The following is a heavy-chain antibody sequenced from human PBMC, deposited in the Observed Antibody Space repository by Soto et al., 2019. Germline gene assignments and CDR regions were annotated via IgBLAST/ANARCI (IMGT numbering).Heavy chain of an antibody. Sequence: ASVKVSCKASGYTFTSYDINWVRQATGQGLERMGWMNPNSGNTGYAQKYQGRVTMTRNTSISTAYMELSSLRSEDTAVYYCARRGMRGGYCSSTSCGYWFDPWGQGTLVTVSS. V-gene: IGHV1-8*01. CDR2: MNPNSGNT. CDR3: ARRGMRGGYCSSTSCGYWFDP. D-gene: IGHD2-2*01. CDR1: GYTFTSYD. J-gene: IGHJ5*02.